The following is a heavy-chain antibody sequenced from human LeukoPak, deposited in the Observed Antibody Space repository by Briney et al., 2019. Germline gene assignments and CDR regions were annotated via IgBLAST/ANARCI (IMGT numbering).Heavy chain of an antibody. CDR3: AREGSDGWDDY. CDR1: GFTFSSYS. J-gene: IGHJ4*02. Sequence: PGGSLRLSCAAFGFTFSSYSMHWVRQTPGKGPEYAAAISSRGTTTHYGDSVQGGFIVSRDNSNYTLYLQMGGLRPDDTGVYFCAREGSDGWDDYWGRGTLVTVSS. CDR2: ISSRGTTT. V-gene: IGHV3-64*02. D-gene: IGHD1-26*01.